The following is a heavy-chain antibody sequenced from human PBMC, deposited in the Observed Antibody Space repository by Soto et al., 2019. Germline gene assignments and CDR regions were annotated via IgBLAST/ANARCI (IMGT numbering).Heavy chain of an antibody. CDR2: IRPYNGNT. D-gene: IGHD6-13*01. V-gene: IGHV1-18*04. Sequence: QVPLVQSGAEVKKPGASVKVSCTASGYPFTSFGISWVRQAPGQGVEWMGWIRPYNGNTNSAQNLQGRVTMTTDTSTSTAYMELGSLRSDETAVYYCARKGVTSSWYGGAHDSWGKGTLVTVSS. CDR3: ARKGVTSSWYGGAHDS. J-gene: IGHJ4*02. CDR1: GYPFTSFG.